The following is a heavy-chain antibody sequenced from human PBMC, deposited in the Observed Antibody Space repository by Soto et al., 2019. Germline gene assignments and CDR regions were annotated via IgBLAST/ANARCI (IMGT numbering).Heavy chain of an antibody. CDR1: GFALNTSGVG. J-gene: IGHJ4*02. CDR3: AHREYRSLAFAY. Sequence: ITLKESGPTLVKPTQTLTLTCTFSGFALNTSGVGVALIRQPPGKALEWLALIYWDDDKRYSPSLKNRLTITKDDSENQVVLTITNMDPVDTATYYCAHREYRSLAFAYWGQGTLVAVSS. D-gene: IGHD6-6*01. CDR2: IYWDDDK. V-gene: IGHV2-5*02.